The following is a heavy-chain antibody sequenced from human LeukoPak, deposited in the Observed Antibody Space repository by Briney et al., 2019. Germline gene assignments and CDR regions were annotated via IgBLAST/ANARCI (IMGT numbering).Heavy chain of an antibody. D-gene: IGHD3-22*01. CDR1: GFTFSSYA. CDR3: AKKWSGDYDSSGVNDAFDI. CDR2: ISYDGSNK. V-gene: IGHV3-30*04. Sequence: GGSLRLSCAASGFTFSSYAMHWVRQAPGKGLEWVAVISYDGSNKYYADSVKGRFTISRDNSKNTLYLQMNSLRPEDTAVYYCAKKWSGDYDSSGVNDAFDIWGQGTMVTVSS. J-gene: IGHJ3*02.